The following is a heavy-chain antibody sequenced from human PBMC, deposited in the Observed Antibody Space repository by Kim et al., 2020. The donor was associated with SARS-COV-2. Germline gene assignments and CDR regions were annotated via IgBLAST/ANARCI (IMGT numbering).Heavy chain of an antibody. V-gene: IGHV4-4*02. CDR2: T. D-gene: IGHD3-10*01. J-gene: IGHJ5*02. Sequence: TNANPSLKSRVTISVDKSKNQCSLKLSSVTAADTAVYYCAREKYGLFDPWGQGTLVTVSS. CDR3: AREKYGLFDP.